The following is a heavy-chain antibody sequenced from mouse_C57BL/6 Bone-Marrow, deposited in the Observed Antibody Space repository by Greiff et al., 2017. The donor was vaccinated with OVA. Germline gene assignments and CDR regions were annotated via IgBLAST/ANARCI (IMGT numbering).Heavy chain of an antibody. J-gene: IGHJ4*01. D-gene: IGHD4-1*01. CDR2: IRNKANGYTT. CDR1: GFTFTDYY. V-gene: IGHV7-3*01. CDR3: ARYIGLVYYAMDY. Sequence: DVKLVESGGGLVQPGGSLSLSCAASGFTFTDYYMSWVRQPPGKALEWLGFIRNKANGYTTEYSASVKGRFTISRDNSQSILYLQMNALRAEDSATYYCARYIGLVYYAMDYWGQGTSVTVSS.